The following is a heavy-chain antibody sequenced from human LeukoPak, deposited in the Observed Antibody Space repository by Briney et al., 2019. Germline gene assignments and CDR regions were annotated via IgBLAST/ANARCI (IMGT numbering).Heavy chain of an antibody. Sequence: AASVKVSCKASGYTFTGYYMHWVRQAPGQGLEWMGRINPNSGGTNYAQKFQGRVTMTRDTFISTAYMELSRLRSDDTAVYYCARVHRVRTSAGNAFDIWGQGTMVTVSS. CDR2: INPNSGGT. CDR3: ARVHRVRTSAGNAFDI. J-gene: IGHJ3*02. CDR1: GYTFTGYY. D-gene: IGHD1-1*01. V-gene: IGHV1-2*06.